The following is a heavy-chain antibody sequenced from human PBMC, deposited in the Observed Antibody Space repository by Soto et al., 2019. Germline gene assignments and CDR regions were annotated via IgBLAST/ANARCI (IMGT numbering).Heavy chain of an antibody. Sequence: GESLKISCKGSGYSFTSYWIGWVRQMPGKGLKWMGIIYPGDSDTRYSPSFQGQVTISADKSISTAYLQWSSLKASDTAMYYCARQVGYCSSTSCLDYYYYMDVWGKGTTVTVSS. CDR2: IYPGDSDT. CDR3: ARQVGYCSSTSCLDYYYYMDV. V-gene: IGHV5-51*01. CDR1: GYSFTSYW. J-gene: IGHJ6*03. D-gene: IGHD2-2*01.